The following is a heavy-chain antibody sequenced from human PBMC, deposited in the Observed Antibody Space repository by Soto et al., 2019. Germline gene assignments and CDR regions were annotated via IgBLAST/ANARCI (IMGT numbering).Heavy chain of an antibody. CDR2: ISAYNGNT. D-gene: IGHD6-19*01. V-gene: IGHV1-18*01. CDR3: ARFGIAVADYYYYGMDV. J-gene: IGHJ6*02. Sequence: APVKVSCKASGYTFTSYGISWVRQAPGQGLEWMGWISAYNGNTNYAQKLQGRVTMTTDTSTSTAYMGLRSLRSDDTAVYYCARFGIAVADYYYYGMDVWGQGTTVTVSS. CDR1: GYTFTSYG.